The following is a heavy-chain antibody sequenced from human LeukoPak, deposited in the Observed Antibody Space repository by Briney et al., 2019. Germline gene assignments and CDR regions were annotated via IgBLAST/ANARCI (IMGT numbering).Heavy chain of an antibody. V-gene: IGHV1-2*02. Sequence: ASVKVSCKASGYTFTGYYMHWVRQAPGQGLEWMGWINPNSGGTNYAQKFQGRVTMTRDTSISTAYMELSRLRSDDTAVYYCARGPWRYEDIVVVPAAIYGEALDYWGQGTLVTVSS. CDR3: ARGPWRYEDIVVVPAAIYGEALDY. J-gene: IGHJ4*02. CDR1: GYTFTGYY. CDR2: INPNSGGT. D-gene: IGHD2-2*02.